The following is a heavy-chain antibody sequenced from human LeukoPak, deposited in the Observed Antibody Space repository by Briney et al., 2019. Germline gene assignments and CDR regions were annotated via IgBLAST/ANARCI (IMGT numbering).Heavy chain of an antibody. CDR3: ARGLSGSYVNY. D-gene: IGHD1-26*01. V-gene: IGHV3-48*03. CDR1: GFTFSTYE. J-gene: IGHJ4*02. Sequence: GGSLRLSCAASGFTFSTYEMNWVRQAPGKGLEWVSYISSSGTTIYYADSVKGRFTISRDNAKKSLYLQMNSLRAEDTAVYYCARGLSGSYVNYWGQGTLVTVSS. CDR2: ISSSGTTI.